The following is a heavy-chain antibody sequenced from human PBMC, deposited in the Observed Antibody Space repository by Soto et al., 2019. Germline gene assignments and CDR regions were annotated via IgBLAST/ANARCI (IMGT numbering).Heavy chain of an antibody. V-gene: IGHV3-7*01. CDR3: APHAATSEEGFEY. Sequence: EVQLVESGGGLVQPGGSLRLSCAASRFTFSRNWMSWVRQAPGKGLEWVATINQDGGDKDYVDSVKGRFTISRDNAKKLMYLQMNSLRVEDSAMYYCAPHAATSEEGFEYWGQGTLVTVSS. D-gene: IGHD5-12*01. J-gene: IGHJ4*02. CDR2: INQDGGDK. CDR1: RFTFSRNW.